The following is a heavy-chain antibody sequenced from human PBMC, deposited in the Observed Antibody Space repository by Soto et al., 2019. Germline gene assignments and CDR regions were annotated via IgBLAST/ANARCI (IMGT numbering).Heavy chain of an antibody. J-gene: IGHJ4*02. D-gene: IGHD3-22*01. CDR2: ISGGGNDR. CDR3: ARSLFMVAPDSEPFDY. CDR1: GFPFSSYA. V-gene: IGHV3-23*01. Sequence: GESLKISCAASGFPFSSYAMSWVRQTPEGGLEWVAAISGGGNDRYYADFVQGRFTFSRDNSRNILYLHMNSLRADDTAMYFCARSLFMVAPDSEPFDYWGQGTLVTVSS.